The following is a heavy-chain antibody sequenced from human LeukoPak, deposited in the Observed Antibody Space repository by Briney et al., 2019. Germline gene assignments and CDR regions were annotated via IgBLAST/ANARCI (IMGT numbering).Heavy chain of an antibody. CDR1: GYSITNGYH. CDR3: ARHRYSYDHSFDY. D-gene: IGHD5-18*01. CDR2: IFHRGST. V-gene: IGHV4-38-2*01. Sequence: PSETLSLTCAVSGYSITNGYHWGWIRQPPGKGLEWIGTIFHRGSTYYNPSLKSRVTISVDTSKNQFSLKLSSVTAADSAVYYCARHRYSYDHSFDYWGQGALVTVPS. J-gene: IGHJ4*02.